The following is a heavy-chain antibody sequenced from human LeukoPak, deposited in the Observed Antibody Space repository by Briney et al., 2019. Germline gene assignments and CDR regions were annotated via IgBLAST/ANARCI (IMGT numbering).Heavy chain of an antibody. D-gene: IGHD5-18*01. CDR2: IFNTGST. CDR3: AKDICGYNYGCFDS. CDR1: GDSIGRGSYY. Sequence: PSETLSLTCAVSGDSIGRGSYYWGWIRQPAGKAPEWIGRIFNTGSTSYNPSLKSRVTISVDTSKNQFSLNLRSVTAADTAVYYCAKDICGYNYGCFDSWGQGTLVTVSS. J-gene: IGHJ4*02. V-gene: IGHV4-61*02.